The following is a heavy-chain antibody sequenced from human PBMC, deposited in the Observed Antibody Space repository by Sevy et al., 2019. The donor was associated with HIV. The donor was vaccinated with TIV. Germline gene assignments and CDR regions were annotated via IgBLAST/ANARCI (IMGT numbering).Heavy chain of an antibody. J-gene: IGHJ3*02. V-gene: IGHV4-61*02. D-gene: IGHD3-22*01. CDR1: GGSISSGSYY. CDR3: AREEAGDYYDSSGYQLAFDI. CDR2: IYTSGST. Sequence: SETLSLTCTVSGGSISSGSYYWSWIRQPAGKGLEWIGRIYTSGSTNYNPSLKSRVTISVDTSKNQFSLRLSSVTAADTAVYYWAREEAGDYYDSSGYQLAFDIWGQGTMVTVSS.